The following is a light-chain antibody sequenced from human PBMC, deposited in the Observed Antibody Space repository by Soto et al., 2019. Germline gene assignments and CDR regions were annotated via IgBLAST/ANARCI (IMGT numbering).Light chain of an antibody. CDR3: AAWDDNLSGLYV. CDR2: RNS. J-gene: IGLJ1*01. Sequence: QSVLTQSPSASGTPGQRVTISCSGSASTIVRNFFYCYQQLPGTAPKFFIFRNSQRPSGVLDRFSGSKSGTSASLAFSGLRSEDEADYYCAAWDDNLSGLYVFGAGTKVTVL. V-gene: IGLV1-47*01. CDR1: ASTIVRNF.